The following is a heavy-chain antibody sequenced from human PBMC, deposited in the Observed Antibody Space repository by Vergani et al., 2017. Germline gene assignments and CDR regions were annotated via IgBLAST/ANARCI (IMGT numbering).Heavy chain of an antibody. CDR1: ESSFISNE. V-gene: IGHV5-51*01. D-gene: IGHD2-21*02. J-gene: IGHJ4*02. CDR3: TRHXPCGDGDCLHFDH. Sequence: EVMLVQSGAEVKKPGESLKISCKYSESSFISNEIAWVRQMSGKGLQWMGNINPIDSKIAYSPSFQGQAIMSLDKSITTAYLQWRSLKASDTAIYYCTRHXPCGDGDCLHFDHWCQGTQVTVSS. CDR2: INPIDSKI.